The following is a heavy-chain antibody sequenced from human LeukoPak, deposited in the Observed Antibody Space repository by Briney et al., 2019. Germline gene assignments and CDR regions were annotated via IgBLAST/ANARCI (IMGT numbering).Heavy chain of an antibody. CDR2: INHSGST. CDR1: GGSFSGYY. J-gene: IGHJ4*02. V-gene: IGHV4-34*01. Sequence: SETLSLTCAVYGGSFSGYYWSWIRQPPGNGLEWIGEINHSGSTNYNPSLKSRVTISVDTSKNQFSLKLSSVTAADTAVYYCARGGESANERYFDYWGQGTLVTVSS. CDR3: ARGGESANERYFDY. D-gene: IGHD1-1*01.